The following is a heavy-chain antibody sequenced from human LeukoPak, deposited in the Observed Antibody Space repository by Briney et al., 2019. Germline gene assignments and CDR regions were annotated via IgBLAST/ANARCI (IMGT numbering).Heavy chain of an antibody. CDR1: GFTFSSYG. Sequence: GGSLRLSCAASGFTFSSYGMHWVRQAPGKGLEWVAVISYDGSNKYYADSVKGRFTISRDNSKNTLYLQMNSLRAEDTAVYYCAKTRPLDSSSWSHGDYWGQGTLVTVSP. D-gene: IGHD6-13*01. J-gene: IGHJ4*02. CDR2: ISYDGSNK. V-gene: IGHV3-30*18. CDR3: AKTRPLDSSSWSHGDY.